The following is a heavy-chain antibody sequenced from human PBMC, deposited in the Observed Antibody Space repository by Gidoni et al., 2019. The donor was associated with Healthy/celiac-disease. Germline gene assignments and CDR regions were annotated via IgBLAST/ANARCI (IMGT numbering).Heavy chain of an antibody. Sequence: EVQLVESGGGLVKPGGSLRLSCAASGFTFSSYSMNWFRQAPGKGLEWVSSISISSSYIYYADSVKGRFTSSRDNAKNSLYLQMNSRRAEDTAVYYCARDKGGEGDSDYWGQGTLVTVSS. V-gene: IGHV3-21*01. CDR2: ISISSSYI. J-gene: IGHJ4*02. CDR1: GFTFSSYS. D-gene: IGHD2-21*02. CDR3: ARDKGGEGDSDY.